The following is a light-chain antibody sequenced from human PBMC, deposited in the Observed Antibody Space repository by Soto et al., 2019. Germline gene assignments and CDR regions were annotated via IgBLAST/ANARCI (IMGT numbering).Light chain of an antibody. CDR3: QSYDSSTVV. Sequence: NFMLTQPHSVSESPGKTVTISCTGSSGSIASNYVQWYQQRPGSAPTTVIYEDNQRPSGVPDRFSGSIDSSSNSASLIISGLKTEDEADYYCQSYDSSTVVFGGGTKLTVL. V-gene: IGLV6-57*02. J-gene: IGLJ2*01. CDR1: SGSIASNY. CDR2: EDN.